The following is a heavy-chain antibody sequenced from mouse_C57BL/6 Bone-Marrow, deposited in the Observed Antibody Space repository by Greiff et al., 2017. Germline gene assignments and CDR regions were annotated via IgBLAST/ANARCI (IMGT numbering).Heavy chain of an antibody. CDR2: IHPNSGST. CDR3: ARWENYYGRWV. V-gene: IGHV1-64*01. D-gene: IGHD1-1*01. J-gene: IGHJ1*03. CDR1: GYTFTSYW. Sequence: PGASVKLSCKASGYTFTSYWMHWVKQRPGQGLEWIGMIHPNSGSTNYNEKFKSKATLTVDKSSSTAYMQLSSLTSEDSAVYYCARWENYYGRWVWGTGTTVTVSS.